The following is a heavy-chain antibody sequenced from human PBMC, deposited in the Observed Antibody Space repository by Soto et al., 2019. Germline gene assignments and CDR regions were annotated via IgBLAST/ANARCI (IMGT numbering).Heavy chain of an antibody. D-gene: IGHD3-22*01. CDR2: ISYDGSNK. J-gene: IGHJ6*02. CDR3: AKEARITMIVVVWDYYYGMDV. V-gene: IGHV3-30*18. CDR1: GFTFSSYG. Sequence: GSLRLSCAASGFTFSSYGMHWVRQAPGKGLEWVAVISYDGSNKYYADSVKGRFTISRDNSKNTLYLQMNSLRAEDTAVYYCAKEARITMIVVVWDYYYGMDVWGQGTTVTVSS.